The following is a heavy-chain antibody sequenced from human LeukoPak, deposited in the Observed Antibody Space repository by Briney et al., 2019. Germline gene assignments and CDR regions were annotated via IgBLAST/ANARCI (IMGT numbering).Heavy chain of an antibody. CDR3: ARSDLRALEGFDF. CDR1: GFIFSNYP. D-gene: IGHD4-17*01. Sequence: GGSLRLSCAASGFIFSNYPMHWVRQAPGKGLEYVSAISSNGENTYYVDPVQGRFTISRDNSKNTLYLQMGSLRAEDMAVYYCARSDLRALEGFDFWGQGTLVTVSS. CDR2: ISSNGENT. V-gene: IGHV3-64*02. J-gene: IGHJ4*02.